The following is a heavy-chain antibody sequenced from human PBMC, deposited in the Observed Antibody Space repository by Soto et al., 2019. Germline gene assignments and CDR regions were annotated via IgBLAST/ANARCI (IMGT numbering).Heavy chain of an antibody. D-gene: IGHD3-22*01. CDR2: IYYSGST. CDR1: GGSISSGGYY. CDR3: AVYDSSGCRGFQH. V-gene: IGHV4-31*03. J-gene: IGHJ1*01. Sequence: QVQLQEPGPGLVKPSQTLSLTCTVSGGSISSGGYYWSWIRQHPGKGLEWIGYIYYSGSTYYNPSLKSRVTISVDTSKNQCSLKLSSVTAADTAVYYCAVYDSSGCRGFQHWGQGTLVTVSS.